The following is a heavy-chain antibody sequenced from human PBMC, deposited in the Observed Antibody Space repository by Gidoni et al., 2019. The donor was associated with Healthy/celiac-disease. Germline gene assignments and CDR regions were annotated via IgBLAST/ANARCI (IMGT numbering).Heavy chain of an antibody. Sequence: QVQLVQSGAEVTKPGASVKVSCKASGYTFTGYYMHWVRQAPGQGLEWMGWINPNSGGTNYAQKFQGRVTMTRDTSISTAYMELSRLRSDDTAVYYCARDLSIAVAGTPYFQHWGQGTLVTVSS. CDR1: GYTFTGYY. V-gene: IGHV1-2*02. CDR3: ARDLSIAVAGTPYFQH. J-gene: IGHJ1*01. D-gene: IGHD6-19*01. CDR2: INPNSGGT.